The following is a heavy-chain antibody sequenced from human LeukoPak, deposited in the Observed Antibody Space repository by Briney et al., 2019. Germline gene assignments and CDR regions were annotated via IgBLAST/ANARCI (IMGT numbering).Heavy chain of an antibody. CDR3: ARGASYDFWSGYYTVGAFDI. J-gene: IGHJ3*02. V-gene: IGHV4-34*01. D-gene: IGHD3-3*01. CDR1: GGSFSGYY. CDR2: INHSGST. Sequence: PSETLSLTCAVYGGSFSGYYWSWIRQPPGKGLEWIGGINHSGSTNYNPSLKSRVTISVDTSKNQFSLKLSSVTAADTAVYYCARGASYDFWSGYYTVGAFDIWGQGTMVTVSS.